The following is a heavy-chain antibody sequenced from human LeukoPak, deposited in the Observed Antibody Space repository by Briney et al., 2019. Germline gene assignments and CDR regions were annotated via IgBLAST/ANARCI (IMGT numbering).Heavy chain of an antibody. CDR2: IYYSGST. V-gene: IGHV4-39*07. Sequence: SETLSLTCTVSGGSISSSSYYWGWIRQPPGKGLEWIGSIYYSGSTYYNPSLKSRVTISVDTSENQFSLKLNSVTAADTAVYYCARELKVGNTGYYFDYWGQGTLVTVSS. CDR3: ARELKVGNTGYYFDY. CDR1: GGSISSSSYY. D-gene: IGHD2/OR15-2a*01. J-gene: IGHJ4*02.